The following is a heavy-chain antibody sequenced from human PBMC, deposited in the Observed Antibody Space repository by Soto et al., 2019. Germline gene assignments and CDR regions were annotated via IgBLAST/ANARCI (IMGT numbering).Heavy chain of an antibody. D-gene: IGHD5-18*01. V-gene: IGHV2-70*01. Sequence: GSGPTLVNPTQTLTLTCTFSGFSLSTSGMCVSWIRQPPGKALEWLALIDWDGDKYYSTSLKTRLTISKDTSKNQVVLTMTNMDPVDTSTYFCARLGEDTAMSSRGHHYYGMVVWGPGTSVTVSS. CDR1: GFSLSTSGMC. CDR2: IDWDGDK. CDR3: ARLGEDTAMSSRGHHYYGMVV. J-gene: IGHJ6*02.